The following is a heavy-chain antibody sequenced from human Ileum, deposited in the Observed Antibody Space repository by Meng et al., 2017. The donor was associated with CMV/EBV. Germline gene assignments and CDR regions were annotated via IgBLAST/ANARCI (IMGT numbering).Heavy chain of an antibody. D-gene: IGHD2/OR15-2a*01. J-gene: IGHJ4*02. CDR2: IIALLPPP. V-gene: IGHV1-69*01. CDR3: SILLLPFSFPFSS. Sequence: QVQLVQSGTELKKPGSSVRVSCRSSGDVFNNYALNWVRQAPGQGLEWMGAIIALLPPPNSSHTFQFILTIPSDGSTGTTYMELTSLTSEDTTVYSFSILLLPFSFPFSSWGQGTLVTVYS. CDR1: GDVFNNYA.